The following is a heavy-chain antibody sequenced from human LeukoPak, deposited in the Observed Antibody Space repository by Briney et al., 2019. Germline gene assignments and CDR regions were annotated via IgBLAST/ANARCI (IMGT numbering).Heavy chain of an antibody. J-gene: IGHJ4*02. Sequence: SETLSLTCTVSGDSISGYYWSWIRQPPGQGLEWIGYIYYSGSTNYNPSLKSRVTISVDTSKNQFSLKLTSLTAADTAVYYCAREDSSGYLGYWGQGTLVTVSS. CDR3: AREDSSGYLGY. D-gene: IGHD3-22*01. V-gene: IGHV4-59*01. CDR2: IYYSGST. CDR1: GDSISGYY.